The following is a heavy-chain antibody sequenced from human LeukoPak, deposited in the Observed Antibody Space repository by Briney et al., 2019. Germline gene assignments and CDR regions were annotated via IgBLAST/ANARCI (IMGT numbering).Heavy chain of an antibody. J-gene: IGHJ5*02. D-gene: IGHD3-3*01. Sequence: SETLSLTCTVSGYSISSGYHWGWIRQPPGKGLEWIGSIYHSGSTYYNPSLKSRVTISVDTSKNQFSLKLNSVTAADTAVYYCARGIFGVVDNWFDPWGQGTLVTVSS. CDR1: GYSISSGYH. CDR3: ARGIFGVVDNWFDP. CDR2: IYHSGST. V-gene: IGHV4-38-2*02.